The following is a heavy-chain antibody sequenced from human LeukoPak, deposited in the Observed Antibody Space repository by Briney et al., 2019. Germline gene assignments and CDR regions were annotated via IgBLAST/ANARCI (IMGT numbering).Heavy chain of an antibody. CDR2: ISSSSGSTI. CDR1: GFTFSSYE. CDR3: ACDWSNAFDI. D-gene: IGHD3-9*01. Sequence: GGSLRLSCAASGFTFSSYEMNWVRQAPGKGLEWVSYISSSSGSTIYYADSVKGRFTISRDNAKNSLYLQMNSLRAEDTAVYYCACDWSNAFDIWGQGTMVTVSS. V-gene: IGHV3-48*03. J-gene: IGHJ3*02.